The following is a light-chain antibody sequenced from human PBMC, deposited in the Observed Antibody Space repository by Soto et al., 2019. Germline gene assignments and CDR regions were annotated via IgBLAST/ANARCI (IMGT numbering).Light chain of an antibody. CDR3: AARDDSLSVHVV. CDR2: NSN. Sequence: QSVLTQPPSASGTPGQRVTISCSGSSSNIGSYSVNWYQQLPGTAPKLLIYNSNQRPSGVPDRFSGSKSGTSASLAISGLQSEDEADYYCAARDDSLSVHVVFGGGTQLTV. J-gene: IGLJ2*01. CDR1: SSNIGSYS. V-gene: IGLV1-44*01.